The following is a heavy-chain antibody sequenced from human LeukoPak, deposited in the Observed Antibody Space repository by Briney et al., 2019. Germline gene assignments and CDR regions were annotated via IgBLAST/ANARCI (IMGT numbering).Heavy chain of an antibody. J-gene: IGHJ4*02. D-gene: IGHD4-17*01. CDR1: GGSISSSSYY. V-gene: IGHV4-39*01. CDR3: ATSYGDYVQYYFDY. Sequence: SETLSLTCTVSGGSISSSSYYWGWIRQPPGKGLEWIGSIYYSGSTYYNPSLKSRVTISVDTSENQFSLKLSSVTAADTAVYYCATSYGDYVQYYFDYWGQGTLVTVSS. CDR2: IYYSGST.